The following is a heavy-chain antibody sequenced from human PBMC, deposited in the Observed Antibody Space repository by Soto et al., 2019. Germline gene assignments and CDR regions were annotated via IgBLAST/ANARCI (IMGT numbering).Heavy chain of an antibody. CDR2: IYYSGSP. Sequence: QVQLQESGPGLVKPSQTLSLTCTVSGGSISSGGYYWSWIRQHPGKGLEWIGYIYYSGSPYYHPSLKSRVTISVATSKNQFSLKLSSVTAADTAVYYCARVFLTGYLPPFNWFDPWGQGTLVTVSS. J-gene: IGHJ5*02. CDR3: ARVFLTGYLPPFNWFDP. D-gene: IGHD3-9*01. V-gene: IGHV4-31*03. CDR1: GGSISSGGYY.